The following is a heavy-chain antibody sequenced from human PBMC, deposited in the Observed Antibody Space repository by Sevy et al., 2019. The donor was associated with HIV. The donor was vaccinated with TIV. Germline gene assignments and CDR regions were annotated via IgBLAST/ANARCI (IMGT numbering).Heavy chain of an antibody. CDR1: GFTFDDHG. V-gene: IGHV3-9*01. Sequence: GGSLRLSCVTSGFTFDDHGMHWVREIPGKGLEWVSGVSWNGRSLGYAHTLKGRFIISRDNAKKSVSLQMNSLRTEDTALYYCARDAGTGGSYMGYYFGMDVWGQGITVTVSS. CDR3: ARDAGTGGSYMGYYFGMDV. CDR2: VSWNGRSL. D-gene: IGHD3-10*01. J-gene: IGHJ6*02.